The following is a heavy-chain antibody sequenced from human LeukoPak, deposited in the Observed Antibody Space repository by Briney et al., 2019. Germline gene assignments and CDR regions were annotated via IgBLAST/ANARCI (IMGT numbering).Heavy chain of an antibody. J-gene: IGHJ6*02. CDR1: GGSISSYY. CDR3: ARDGLSGYYYYYGMDV. Sequence: SETLSLTCTVSGGSISSYYWSWIRQPAGKGLEWIGRIYTSGSTNYNPSLKSRVTISVDTSKNQFSLKLSSVTAADTAVYYCARDGLSGYYYYYGMDVWGQGTTVTVSS. D-gene: IGHD6-25*01. CDR2: IYTSGST. V-gene: IGHV4-4*07.